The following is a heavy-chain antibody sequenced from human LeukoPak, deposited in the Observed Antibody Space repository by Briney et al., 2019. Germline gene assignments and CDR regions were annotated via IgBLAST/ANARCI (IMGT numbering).Heavy chain of an antibody. D-gene: IGHD3-10*01. Sequence: GGSLRLSCAASGFTFSSYWMHWVRQAPGKGLVWVSRINSDGSSTSYADSVKGRFTISRDNAKNTLYLQMNSLRAEDTAVYYCARAMVRGVIDSFYYYYYGMDVWGQGTTVTVSS. CDR2: INSDGSST. V-gene: IGHV3-74*01. J-gene: IGHJ6*02. CDR3: ARAMVRGVIDSFYYYYYGMDV. CDR1: GFTFSSYW.